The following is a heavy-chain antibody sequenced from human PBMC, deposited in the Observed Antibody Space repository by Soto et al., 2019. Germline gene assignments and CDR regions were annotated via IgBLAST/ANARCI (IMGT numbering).Heavy chain of an antibody. V-gene: IGHV4-39*01. D-gene: IGHD2-8*01. CDR2: IYYSGST. CDR3: ARHFFTNGLNWFDP. J-gene: IGHJ5*02. Sequence: QSQTLSLTCTVSGGSISSSSYYWGWIRQPPGKGLEWIGSIYYSGSTYYNPSLKSRVTISVDTSKNQFSLKLSSVTAADTAVYYCARHFFTNGLNWFDPWGQGTLVTVSS. CDR1: GGSISSSSYY.